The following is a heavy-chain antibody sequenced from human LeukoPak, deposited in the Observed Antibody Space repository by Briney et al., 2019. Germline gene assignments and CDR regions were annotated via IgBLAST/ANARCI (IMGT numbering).Heavy chain of an antibody. D-gene: IGHD6-13*01. V-gene: IGHV4-30-4*01. J-gene: IGHJ5*02. CDR3: ARAHSSSWYEWFDP. CDR1: GGSISSGDYY. CDR2: IYYSGST. Sequence: SQTLSLTCTVSGGSISSGDYYWSWIRQPPGKGLEWIGYIYYSGSTYYNPSLKSRVTISVDTSKNQFSLKLSSVTAADTAVYYCARAHSSSWYEWFDPWAREPWSPSPQ.